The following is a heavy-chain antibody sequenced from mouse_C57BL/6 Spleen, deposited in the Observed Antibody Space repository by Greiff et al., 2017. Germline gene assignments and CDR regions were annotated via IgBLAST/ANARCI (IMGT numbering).Heavy chain of an antibody. J-gene: IGHJ2*01. CDR3: ARAETTAYYFDY. CDR1: GYTFTSYW. V-gene: IGHV1-50*01. D-gene: IGHD1-2*01. CDR2: IDPSDSYT. Sequence: QVQLQQSGAELVKPGASVKLSCKASGYTFTSYWMQWVKQRPGQGLEWIGEIDPSDSYTNYNQKFKGKATLTVDTSSSTAYMQLSGLTSEDSAVYYCARAETTAYYFDYWGQGTTLTVSS.